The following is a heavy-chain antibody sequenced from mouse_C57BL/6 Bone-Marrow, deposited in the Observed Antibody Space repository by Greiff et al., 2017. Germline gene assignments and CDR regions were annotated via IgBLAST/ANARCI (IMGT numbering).Heavy chain of an antibody. J-gene: IGHJ2*01. D-gene: IGHD3-3*01. CDR1: GFTFSDYY. CDR3: ARHRDGGLDY. CDR2: ISNGGGST. Sequence: DVMLVESGGGLVQPGGSLKLSCAASGFTFSDYYMYWVRQTPEKRLEWVAYISNGGGSTYYPDTVKGRFTISRDNAKNTLYLQMSRLKSEDTAMYYCARHRDGGLDYWGQGTTLTVSS. V-gene: IGHV5-12*01.